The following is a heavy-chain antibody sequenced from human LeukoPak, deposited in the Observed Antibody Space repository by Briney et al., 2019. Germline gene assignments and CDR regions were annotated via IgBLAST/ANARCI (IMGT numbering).Heavy chain of an antibody. Sequence: ASVKVSCKASGYTFTGYYMHWVRQAPGQGLEWMGWINPNSGGTNYAQKFQGRVTVTRDTSISTAYMELSRLRSDDTAVYYCASKYYYDSSGYEYWGQGTLVTVSS. D-gene: IGHD3-22*01. CDR1: GYTFTGYY. CDR2: INPNSGGT. J-gene: IGHJ4*02. CDR3: ASKYYYDSSGYEY. V-gene: IGHV1-2*02.